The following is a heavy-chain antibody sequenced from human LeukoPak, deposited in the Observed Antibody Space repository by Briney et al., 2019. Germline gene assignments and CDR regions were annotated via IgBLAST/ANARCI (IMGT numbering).Heavy chain of an antibody. CDR1: GFTFSNAW. CDR2: ISGSGGST. V-gene: IGHV3-23*01. Sequence: PGGSLRLSCAASGFTFSNAWMNWVRQAPGKGLEWVSAISGSGGSTYYADSVKGRFTISRDNSKNTLYLQMNSLRAEDTAVYYCARETVDTAMVFDYWGQGTLVTVSS. D-gene: IGHD5-18*01. J-gene: IGHJ4*02. CDR3: ARETVDTAMVFDY.